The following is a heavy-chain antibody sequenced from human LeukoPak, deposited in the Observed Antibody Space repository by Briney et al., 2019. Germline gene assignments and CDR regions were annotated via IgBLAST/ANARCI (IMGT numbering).Heavy chain of an antibody. D-gene: IGHD5-24*01. CDR2: IKQDGSEK. J-gene: IGHJ4*02. CDR3: ARDPGRWLQFSHFDY. CDR1: GFTFSSYW. Sequence: GGSLRLSCAASGFTFSSYWMSWVRPAPGKGLEWVANIKQDGSEKYYVDSVKGRFTISRDNAKNSLYLQMNSLRAEDTAVYYCARDPGRWLQFSHFDYWGQGTLVTVSS. V-gene: IGHV3-7*01.